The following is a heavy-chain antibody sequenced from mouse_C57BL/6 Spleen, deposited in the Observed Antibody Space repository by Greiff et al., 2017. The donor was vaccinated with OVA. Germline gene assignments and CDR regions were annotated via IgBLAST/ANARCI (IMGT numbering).Heavy chain of an antibody. V-gene: IGHV1-7*01. CDR1: GYTFTSYW. D-gene: IGHD2-3*01. J-gene: IGHJ1*03. CDR2: INPSSGYT. Sequence: VQLQESGAELAKPGASVKLSCKASGYTFTSYWMHWVKQRPGRGLEWIGYINPSSGYTKYNQKFKDKATLTADKSYSTAYMQLSRLTYEDTAVYYCARYDGHWCFDDWGTGTTVTVSS. CDR3: ARYDGHWCFDD.